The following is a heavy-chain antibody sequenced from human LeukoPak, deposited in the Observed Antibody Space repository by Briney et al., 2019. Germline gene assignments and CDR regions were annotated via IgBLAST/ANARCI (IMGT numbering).Heavy chain of an antibody. CDR3: TSCAYDYRFFEN. J-gene: IGHJ4*02. V-gene: IGHV3-72*01. D-gene: IGHD5-12*01. CDR1: GFTFSEYY. Sequence: GGSLRLSCVASGFTFSEYYMDWVRQAPGKGLEWVARTRNKANSHSTEYAASVKGRFTISRDGSQNSLYLQMNSPKNEDTAVYYCTSCAYDYRFFENWGQGTLVTVSS. CDR2: TRNKANSHST.